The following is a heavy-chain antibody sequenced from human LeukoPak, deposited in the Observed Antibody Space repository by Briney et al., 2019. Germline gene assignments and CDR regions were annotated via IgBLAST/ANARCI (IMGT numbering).Heavy chain of an antibody. J-gene: IGHJ6*03. D-gene: IGHD3-3*01. CDR3: ARGRTYYDFWSGSRRRGSYYYMDV. CDR2: GYSSGSA. Sequence: SQTLSLTCTVSGGSISSGAYSWTWIRQPPGKGLEWIGYGYSSGSAYYSPSLQSRVTISVDTSKNQFSLKLSSVTAADTAVYYCARGRTYYDFWSGSRRRGSYYYMDVWGKGTTVTVSS. V-gene: IGHV4-30-4*07. CDR1: GGSISSGAYS.